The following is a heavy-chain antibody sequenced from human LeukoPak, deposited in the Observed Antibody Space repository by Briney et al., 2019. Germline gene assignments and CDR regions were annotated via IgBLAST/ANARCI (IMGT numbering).Heavy chain of an antibody. CDR3: ARGQVTMIVVVINPLWGALDI. Sequence: SETLSLTCTVSGGSISSSSYYWGWIRQPPGKGLEWIGSIYYSGSTYYNPSLKSRVTISVDTSKNQFSLKLSSVTAADTAVYYCARGQVTMIVVVINPLWGALDIWGQGTMVTVSS. V-gene: IGHV4-39*07. CDR2: IYYSGST. J-gene: IGHJ3*02. D-gene: IGHD3-22*01. CDR1: GGSISSSSYY.